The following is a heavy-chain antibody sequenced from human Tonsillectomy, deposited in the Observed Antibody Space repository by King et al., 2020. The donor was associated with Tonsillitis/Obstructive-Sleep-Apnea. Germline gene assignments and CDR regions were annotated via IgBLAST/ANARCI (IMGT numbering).Heavy chain of an antibody. V-gene: IGHV3-15*01. D-gene: IGHD3-22*01. J-gene: IGHJ4*02. CDR1: GFTFSNAW. Sequence: LVQSGGGLVKPGGSLRLSCAASGFTFSNAWMSWVRQAPGKGLEWVGRIKSKTDGGTTDYAAPVKGRFTISRDDSKNTLYLQMNSLKTEDTAVYYCTTDAPVYYYDSSGGGYWGQGTLVTVSS. CDR3: TTDAPVYYYDSSGGGY. CDR2: IKSKTDGGTT.